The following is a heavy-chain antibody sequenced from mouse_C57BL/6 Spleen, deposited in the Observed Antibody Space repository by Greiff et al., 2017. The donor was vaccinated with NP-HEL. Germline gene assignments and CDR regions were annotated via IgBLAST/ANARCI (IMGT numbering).Heavy chain of an antibody. Sequence: VQLQQSGAELVKPGASVKISCKASGYAFSSYWMNWVKQRPGKGLEWIGQIYPGDGDTNYNGKFKGKATLTADKSSSTAYMQLSSLTSEDPAVYFCAKSGDYYAMDYRGQGTSVTGSS. V-gene: IGHV1-80*01. D-gene: IGHD3-1*01. J-gene: IGHJ4*01. CDR2: IYPGDGDT. CDR3: AKSGDYYAMDY. CDR1: GYAFSSYW.